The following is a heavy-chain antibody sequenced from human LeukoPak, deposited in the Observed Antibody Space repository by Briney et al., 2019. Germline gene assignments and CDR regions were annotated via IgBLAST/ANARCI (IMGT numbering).Heavy chain of an antibody. CDR2: IIPIFGSA. J-gene: IGHJ4*02. CDR3: ARTPMIVASAPRREFDY. D-gene: IGHD3-22*01. CDR1: GGTFSSYA. Sequence: GASVKVSCKASGGTFSSYAISWVRQAPGQGLEWMGGIIPIFGSANYAQKFQGRVTITRDTSASTAYMELSSLRSEDTAVYYCARTPMIVASAPRREFDYWGQGTLVTVSS. V-gene: IGHV1-69*05.